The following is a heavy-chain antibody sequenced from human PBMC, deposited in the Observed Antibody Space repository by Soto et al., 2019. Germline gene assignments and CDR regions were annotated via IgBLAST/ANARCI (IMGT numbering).Heavy chain of an antibody. V-gene: IGHV4-39*01. D-gene: IGHD3-10*01. Sequence: QLQLQESGPGLVKPSETLSLTCTVSGGSISSSSYYWGWIRQPPGKGLEWIGSIYYSGSTYYNPSLKSRVTISVDTSKNQFSLKLSSVTAADTAVYYCARSPMGAGFDYWGQGTLVTVSS. CDR3: ARSPMGAGFDY. CDR1: GGSISSSSYY. J-gene: IGHJ4*02. CDR2: IYYSGST.